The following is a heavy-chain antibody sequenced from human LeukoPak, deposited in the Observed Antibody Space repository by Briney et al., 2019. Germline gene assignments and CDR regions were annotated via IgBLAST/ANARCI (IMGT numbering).Heavy chain of an antibody. CDR3: ARVGGSNHYYYGMDV. Sequence: ETLSLTCTVSGGSISSYYWSWIRQPPGKGLEWIGYIYYSGSTNYNPSLKSRVTISVDTSKNQFSLKLSSVTSADTAVYYCARVGGSNHYYYGMDVWGQGTTVTVSS. CDR2: IYYSGST. D-gene: IGHD1-26*01. J-gene: IGHJ6*02. CDR1: GGSISSYY. V-gene: IGHV4-59*01.